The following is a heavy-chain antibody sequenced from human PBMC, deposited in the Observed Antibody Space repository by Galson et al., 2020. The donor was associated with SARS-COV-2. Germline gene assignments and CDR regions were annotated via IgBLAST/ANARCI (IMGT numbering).Heavy chain of an antibody. CDR2: ISHSGVT. CDR3: ARLHYGEYAPEAFDI. V-gene: IGHV4-30-2*01. Sequence: SETLSLTCAVTGPSISSGSYSWNWIRQPPGKGLEWTGYISHSGVTYYNPSLKSRVTISGDRSKNQFSLRLSSVTAADTAVYYCARLHYGEYAPEAFDIWGPGTRVTVAS. CDR1: GPSISSGSYS. D-gene: IGHD4-17*01. J-gene: IGHJ3*02.